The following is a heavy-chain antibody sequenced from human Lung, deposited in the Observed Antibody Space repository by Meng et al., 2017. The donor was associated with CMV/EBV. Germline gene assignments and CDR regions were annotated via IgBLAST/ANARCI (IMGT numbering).Heavy chain of an antibody. D-gene: IGHD5-24*01. CDR2: INHSGST. V-gene: IGHV4-34*01. J-gene: IGHJ6*02. CDR3: AREMATIYWWGNAMDV. Sequence: SETXSLXCAVYGGSFSGYYWSWIRQPPGKGLELIGEINHSGSTNYNPSLKSRVTISVDTSKNQFSLKLSSVTAADTAVYYCAREMATIYWWGNAMDVWGQGTTVTVSS. CDR1: GGSFSGYY.